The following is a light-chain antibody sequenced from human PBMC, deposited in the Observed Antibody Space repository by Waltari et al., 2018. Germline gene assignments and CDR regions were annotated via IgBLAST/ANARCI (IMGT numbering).Light chain of an antibody. CDR3: FSAADDFWV. Sequence: FDLTQPSSVSVSPGQTARIPCSGDIVTKKYPRWFQQKPGRAPLLLIYQDTERPLGIPERFSGSISGTTITVTITGAQFEDEADYHCFSAADDFWVFGGGTKLTVL. V-gene: IGLV3-27*01. CDR2: QDT. CDR1: IVTKKY. J-gene: IGLJ3*02.